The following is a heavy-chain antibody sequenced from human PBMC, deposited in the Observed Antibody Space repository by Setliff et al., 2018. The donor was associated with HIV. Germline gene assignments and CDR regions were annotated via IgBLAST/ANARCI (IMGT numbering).Heavy chain of an antibody. V-gene: IGHV1-46*03. CDR1: GYTFTSYY. D-gene: IGHD1-20*01. J-gene: IGHJ6*03. CDR2: INPSGGNT. Sequence: ASVKVSCKASGYTFTSYYLHWVRQAPGQGLEWMGIINPSGGNTTYAQKFQGRVTMTRDTSASTVYMELSSLRSEDTAVYYCAREARYQDRYYYYMDVWGKGTTVTVSS. CDR3: AREARYQDRYYYYMDV.